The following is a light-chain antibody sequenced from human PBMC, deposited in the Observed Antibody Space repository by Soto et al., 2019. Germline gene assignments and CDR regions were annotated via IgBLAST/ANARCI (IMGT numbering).Light chain of an antibody. Sequence: EIVLTQSPGTLSLSPGERATLSCRASQSVSSYLAWYQQKPGQAPRLLIYGASSKATGIPDRFSGSGSGTDFTLTISRLEPEDFAVYYCQQFGGSPLYTFGQGTRLDIK. CDR2: GAS. V-gene: IGKV3-20*01. CDR1: QSVSSY. J-gene: IGKJ2*01. CDR3: QQFGGSPLYT.